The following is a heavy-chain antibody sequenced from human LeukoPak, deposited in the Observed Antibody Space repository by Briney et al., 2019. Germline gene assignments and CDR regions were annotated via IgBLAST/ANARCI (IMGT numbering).Heavy chain of an antibody. CDR3: ARSGSGYLRYYFDY. D-gene: IGHD5-12*01. CDR1: GGSISSSSDY. J-gene: IGHJ4*02. V-gene: IGHV4-39*07. CDR2: ISYSGST. Sequence: SETPSLTCIVSGGSISSSSDYWGWIRQPPGKGLEWIGSISYSGSTYYNPSLKSRVTISVDTSKNQFSLKLSSVTAADTAVYYCARSGSGYLRYYFDYWGQGTLVTVSS.